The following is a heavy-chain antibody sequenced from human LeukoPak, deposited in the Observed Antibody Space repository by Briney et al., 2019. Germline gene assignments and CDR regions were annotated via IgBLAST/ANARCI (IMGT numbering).Heavy chain of an antibody. CDR2: INHSGST. V-gene: IGHV4-34*01. CDR1: GVSISSYY. J-gene: IGHJ4*02. D-gene: IGHD5-18*01. Sequence: PSDTLSLTCTVSGVSISSYYWSWIRQPPGKGLEWIGEINHSGSTNYNPSLKSRVTISVDTSKNQVSLKLSSVTAADTAVYYCARGSERTMDTAMERSYFDYWGQGTLVTVSS. CDR3: ARGSERTMDTAMERSYFDY.